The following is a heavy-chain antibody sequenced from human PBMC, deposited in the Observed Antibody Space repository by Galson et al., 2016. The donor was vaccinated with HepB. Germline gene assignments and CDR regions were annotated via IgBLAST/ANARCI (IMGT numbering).Heavy chain of an antibody. V-gene: IGHV3-23*01. J-gene: IGHJ4*02. D-gene: IGHD6-19*01. CDR2: IDGPTPNT. Sequence: SLRLSCAASGFTFRNHALSWVRRAPGKGLEWVSHIDGPTPNTHYADSVRGRFSIYRDNSRDTLYLQVDSLTAEDSAIYYCTTWLSHHFDYWGQGTRVTVSS. CDR3: TTWLSHHFDY. CDR1: GFTFRNHA.